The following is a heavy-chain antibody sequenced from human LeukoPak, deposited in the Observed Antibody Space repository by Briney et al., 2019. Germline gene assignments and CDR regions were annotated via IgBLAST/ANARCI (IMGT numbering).Heavy chain of an antibody. CDR1: GYTFTSYG. CDR3: ARVEAWLVKNYYYGMDV. J-gene: IGHJ6*02. V-gene: IGHV1-18*01. D-gene: IGHD6-19*01. CDR2: ISAYNGNT. Sequence: GSVKLSCEASGYTFTSYGISWVRQAPGQGLEWMAWISAYNGNTNYAQKLQGRVTMTTDTSTSTAYMELRSLRSDDTAVYYCARVEAWLVKNYYYGMDVWGQGTTVTVSS.